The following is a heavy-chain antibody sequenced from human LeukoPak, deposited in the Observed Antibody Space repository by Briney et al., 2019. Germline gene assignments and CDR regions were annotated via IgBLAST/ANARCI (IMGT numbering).Heavy chain of an antibody. V-gene: IGHV1-18*04. CDR2: ISAYNGNT. Sequence: GASVKVSCKASGYTFTGYYMHWVRQAPGQGLEWMGWISAYNGNTNYAQKLQGRVTMTTDTSTSTAYMELRSLRPDDTAVYYCARRYCSGGSCSNHYYYYMDVWGKGTTVTVSS. CDR1: GYTFTGYY. CDR3: ARRYCSGGSCSNHYYYYMDV. D-gene: IGHD2-15*01. J-gene: IGHJ6*03.